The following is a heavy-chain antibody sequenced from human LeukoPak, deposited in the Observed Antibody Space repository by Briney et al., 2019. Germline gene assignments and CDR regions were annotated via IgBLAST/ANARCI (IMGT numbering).Heavy chain of an antibody. CDR3: ARVGRKYQLLYGDWFDP. CDR1: GGSFSGYF. J-gene: IGHJ5*02. Sequence: SETLSLTRAVYGGSFSGYFWSGIRQPPRKGLEWVGEINHSGSHNYNPSLKSRVTISVDTSKSQFSLKLSSVTAADTAVYYCARVGRKYQLLYGDWFDPWGQGTLVTVSS. CDR2: INHSGSH. D-gene: IGHD2-2*02. V-gene: IGHV4-34*01.